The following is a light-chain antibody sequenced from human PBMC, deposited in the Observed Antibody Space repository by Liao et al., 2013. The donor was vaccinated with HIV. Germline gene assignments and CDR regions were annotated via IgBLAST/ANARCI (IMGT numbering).Light chain of an antibody. CDR3: QAWDSSADVV. J-gene: IGLJ2*01. CDR2: YDT. Sequence: SYELTQPPSVSVAPGRTARITCGGHYIRGKTVHWYQQKPGQAPVPVIYYDTVRPSGIPERFSGSISGNTATLTISGTQAMDEAAYFCQAWDSSADVVFGGGTKLTVL. V-gene: IGLV3-21*01. CDR1: YIRGKT.